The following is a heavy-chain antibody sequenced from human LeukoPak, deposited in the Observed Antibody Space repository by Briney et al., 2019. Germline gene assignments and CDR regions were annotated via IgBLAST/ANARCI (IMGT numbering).Heavy chain of an antibody. D-gene: IGHD3-10*01. J-gene: IGHJ6*03. CDR1: GFTFSNYA. Sequence: PGGSLRLSCAASGFTFSNYAMNWVRQAPGKGLEWVSVISGSGSSIYYADSVKGRFTISRDNSKNTLYLQMNSLKGDDTAVYYCAKDSAFYYIDVWGKGTTVIISS. CDR2: ISGSGSSI. V-gene: IGHV3-23*01. CDR3: AKDSAFYYIDV.